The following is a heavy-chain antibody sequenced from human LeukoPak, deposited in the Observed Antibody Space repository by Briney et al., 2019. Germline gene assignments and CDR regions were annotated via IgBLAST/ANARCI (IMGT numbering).Heavy chain of an antibody. V-gene: IGHV3-30-3*01. D-gene: IGHD2-2*01. CDR3: AKALLSDYSSSGDY. J-gene: IGHJ4*02. Sequence: PGGSLRLSCAASGFTFSSYAMHWVRQAPGKGLEWVAVISYDGSNKYYADSVKGRFTISRDNSKNTVSLQMNSLRAEDTGVYYCAKALLSDYSSSGDYWGQGTLVTVSS. CDR2: ISYDGSNK. CDR1: GFTFSSYA.